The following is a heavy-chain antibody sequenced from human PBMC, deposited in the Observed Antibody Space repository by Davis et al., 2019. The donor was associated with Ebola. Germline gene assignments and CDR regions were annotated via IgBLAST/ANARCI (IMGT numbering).Heavy chain of an antibody. CDR3: ARVLGGYSVYMDV. V-gene: IGHV4-59*01. D-gene: IGHD3-22*01. J-gene: IGHJ6*03. Sequence: PSETLSLTCTVSGGSISSYYWSWIRQPPGKGLEWIGYIYYSGSTNYNPSLKSRVTISVDTSKNQFSLKLSSVTAADTAVYYCARVLGGYSVYMDVWGKGTTVTVSS. CDR1: GGSISSYY. CDR2: IYYSGST.